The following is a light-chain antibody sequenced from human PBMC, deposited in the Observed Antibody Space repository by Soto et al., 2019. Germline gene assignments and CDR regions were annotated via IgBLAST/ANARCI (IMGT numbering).Light chain of an antibody. Sequence: AIQMTQSPSSLSASVGDRVTITCRASQGIRNDLGWYQQKPGKAPKLLIYAASSLQSGVPSRFSGSGSGTHFTLPISSLQPEDFASYYCLQDYNYPWTFGQGTKGEIK. CDR3: LQDYNYPWT. CDR1: QGIRND. J-gene: IGKJ1*01. V-gene: IGKV1-6*01. CDR2: AAS.